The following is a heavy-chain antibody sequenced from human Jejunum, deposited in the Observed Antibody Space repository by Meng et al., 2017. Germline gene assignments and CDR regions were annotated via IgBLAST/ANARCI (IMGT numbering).Heavy chain of an antibody. CDR3: TRATSVSFDL. CDR2: INTDGSST. Sequence: GESLKISCAASGFTFSEYWIHWVRQAPGKGLMWVSRINTDGSSTSHADSVRGRFSISRDNAKNILYLQMNSLRVEDTAVYYCTRATSVSFDLWGQGTMVTVSS. CDR1: GFTFSEYW. V-gene: IGHV3-74*01. D-gene: IGHD1-14*01. J-gene: IGHJ3*01.